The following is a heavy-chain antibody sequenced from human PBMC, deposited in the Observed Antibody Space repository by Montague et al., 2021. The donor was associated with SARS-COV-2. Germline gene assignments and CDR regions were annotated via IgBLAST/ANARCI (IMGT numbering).Heavy chain of an antibody. Sequence: SETLSLTCAVYGGSFSGYYWTWIRQSPSKGLEWIGEINHSGSTNYNPSLKSRVTISVDTSKNQFYLKLSSVTAADTAVYYCACGEITTRGLIYYYGMDVWGQGTTVTVSS. D-gene: IGHD4-11*01. J-gene: IGHJ6*02. CDR2: INHSGST. CDR1: GGSFSGYY. CDR3: ACGEITTRGLIYYYGMDV. V-gene: IGHV4-34*01.